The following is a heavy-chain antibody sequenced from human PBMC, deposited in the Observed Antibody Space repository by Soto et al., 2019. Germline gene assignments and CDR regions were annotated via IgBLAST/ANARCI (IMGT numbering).Heavy chain of an antibody. Sequence: QVQLVESGGGVVQPGRSLRLSCAASGFTFSSYGMHWVRQAPGKGLEWVAVISYDGSNKYYADSVKGRFTISRDNSKNTLYLQMNSLRAEDTAVYYCAKDSSGYYGMDVWGQGTTVTVSS. CDR3: AKDSSGYYGMDV. V-gene: IGHV3-30*18. J-gene: IGHJ6*02. CDR1: GFTFSSYG. CDR2: ISYDGSNK. D-gene: IGHD6-25*01.